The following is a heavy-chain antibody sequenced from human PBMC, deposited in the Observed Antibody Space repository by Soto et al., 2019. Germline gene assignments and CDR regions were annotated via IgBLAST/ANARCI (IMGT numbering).Heavy chain of an antibody. J-gene: IGHJ3*02. CDR2: INPNSGGT. V-gene: IGHV1-2*04. CDR1: GYTFTSYY. D-gene: IGHD3-9*01. Sequence: ASVKVSCKASGYTFTSYYMNWVRQAPGQGLEWMGMINPNSGGTNYAQKFQGWVTMTRDTSISTAYMELSSLRSDDTAVYYCARDRNYDILTGYRRGDAFDIWGQGTMVTVSS. CDR3: ARDRNYDILTGYRRGDAFDI.